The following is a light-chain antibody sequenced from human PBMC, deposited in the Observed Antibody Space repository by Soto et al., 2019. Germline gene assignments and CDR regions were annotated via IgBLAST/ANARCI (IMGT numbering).Light chain of an antibody. CDR3: SSYTNSGTNVV. CDR2: DVN. Sequence: QSALTQHASVSGSPGQSITISCTGTSSDIGGYNFVSWYQQHPGKAPKLMIFDVNSRPSGVSNRFSGSKSGNAASLTISGLQAEDEAEYYCSSYTNSGTNVVFGGGTKLTVL. J-gene: IGLJ2*01. V-gene: IGLV2-14*03. CDR1: SSDIGGYNF.